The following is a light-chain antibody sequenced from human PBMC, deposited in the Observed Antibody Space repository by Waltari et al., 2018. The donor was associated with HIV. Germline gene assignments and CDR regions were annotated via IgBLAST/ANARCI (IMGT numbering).Light chain of an antibody. CDR3: QSYDSSLRASV. J-gene: IGLJ2*01. Sequence: QSALTQPPSVSGAPGQRVTITFPGNRSNLGAGLFVHSYQHLPGTAPKLLVYSDINRPSGVPDRFSGSKSGTSASLVITGLQAEDEADYYCQSYDSSLRASVFGGGTKLTVL. CDR1: RSNLGAGLF. CDR2: SDI. V-gene: IGLV1-40*01.